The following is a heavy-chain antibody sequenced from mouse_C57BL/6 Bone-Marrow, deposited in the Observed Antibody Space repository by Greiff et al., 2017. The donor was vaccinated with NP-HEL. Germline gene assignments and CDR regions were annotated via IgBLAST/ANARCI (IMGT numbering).Heavy chain of an antibody. V-gene: IGHV5-12*01. CDR3: ARHGYDY. Sequence: EVKLVESGGGLVQPGGSLKLSCAASGFTFSDYYMYWVRQTPEKRLEWVAYISNGGGSTYYPDTVKGRFTISRDNAKNTLYLQMIRLKSEDTAMYYCARHGYDYWGQGTTLTVSS. CDR1: GFTFSDYY. CDR2: ISNGGGST. J-gene: IGHJ2*01.